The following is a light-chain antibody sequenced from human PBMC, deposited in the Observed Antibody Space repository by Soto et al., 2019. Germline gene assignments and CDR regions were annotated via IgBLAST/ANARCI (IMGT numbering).Light chain of an antibody. CDR3: QQYDSLPFT. CDR1: HYLGNS. CDR2: DAS. J-gene: IGKJ4*01. V-gene: IGKV1-33*01. Sequence: DIQMTQSPSSLSASVGDRVTITCQASHYLGNSLSWSQQKPGKAPKLLISDASNLETGVPSRFSASASGTDFTFTISSLQPEDIATYYCQQYDSLPFTFGGGTRWISN.